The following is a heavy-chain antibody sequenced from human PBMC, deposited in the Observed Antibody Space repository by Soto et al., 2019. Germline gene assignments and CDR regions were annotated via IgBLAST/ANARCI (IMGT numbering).Heavy chain of an antibody. CDR2: IFYNGST. J-gene: IGHJ4*02. CDR3: ARQQYYQSYDSSGYYPFQY. D-gene: IGHD3-22*01. Sequence: SETLSLPCTVSGFSIITNDFHWGWIRQPPGKGLEWIGNIFYNGSTYYNPSLRSRLTISVDTSKNQFSLKLSSVTAADTAVYYCARQQYYQSYDSSGYYPFQYWGQGTLVTVSS. V-gene: IGHV4-39*01. CDR1: GFSIITNDFH.